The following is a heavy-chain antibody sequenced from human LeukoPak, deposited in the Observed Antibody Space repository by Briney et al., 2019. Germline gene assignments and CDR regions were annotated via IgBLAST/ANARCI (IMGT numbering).Heavy chain of an antibody. Sequence: SVKVSCKASGGTFSSYAISWVRQAPGQGLEWMGRIIPILGTATYAQKFQGRVTMTRDTSTSTVYMELSSLRSEDTAVYYCARDGFEYSSSSEIDYWGQGTLVTVSS. CDR2: IIPILGTA. D-gene: IGHD6-6*01. V-gene: IGHV1-69*04. CDR3: ARDGFEYSSSSEIDY. CDR1: GGTFSSYA. J-gene: IGHJ4*02.